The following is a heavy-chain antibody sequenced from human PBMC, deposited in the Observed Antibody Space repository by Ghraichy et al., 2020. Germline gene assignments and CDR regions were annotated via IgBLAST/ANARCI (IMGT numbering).Heavy chain of an antibody. Sequence: SVKVSCKASGGAFSSYGVSWVRQAPGQGLEWMGGIIPIFAAARYAQKFQGRVTMTADASTSTAYMELSSLRSEDTAVYYCARVPGSPFYDASAYYFDSWDQGTFVTVAS. CDR2: IIPIFAAA. V-gene: IGHV1-69*13. J-gene: IGHJ4*02. CDR3: ARVPGSPFYDASAYYFDS. CDR1: GGAFSSYG. D-gene: IGHD2/OR15-2a*01.